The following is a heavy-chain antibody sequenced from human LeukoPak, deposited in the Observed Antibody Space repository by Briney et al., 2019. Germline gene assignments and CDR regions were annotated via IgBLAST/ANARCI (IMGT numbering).Heavy chain of an antibody. CDR2: IKSKTDGGTT. Sequence: GGSLRLSCAASGFTFSNAWMSWVRQAPGKGLEWVGCIKSKTDGGTTDYAAPVKGRFTISRDDSKNTLYLQMNSLKTEDTAVYYCTTDFWSGYAYYYYMDVWGKGTTVTVSS. CDR3: TTDFWSGYAYYYYMDV. V-gene: IGHV3-15*01. J-gene: IGHJ6*03. CDR1: GFTFSNAW. D-gene: IGHD3-3*01.